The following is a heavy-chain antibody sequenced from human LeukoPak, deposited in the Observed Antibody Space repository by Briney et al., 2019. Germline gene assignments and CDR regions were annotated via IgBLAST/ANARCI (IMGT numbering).Heavy chain of an antibody. CDR3: ARERALTYYDFWSGYFGGFDY. J-gene: IGHJ4*02. Sequence: ASVKVSCKASGYTFTSYAMHWVRRAPGQRLEWMGWINAGNGDTKYSQKFQGRVTIARDTSASTAYMELSSLRSEDTAVYYCARERALTYYDFWSGYFGGFDYWGQGTLVTVSS. CDR2: INAGNGDT. CDR1: GYTFTSYA. D-gene: IGHD3-3*01. V-gene: IGHV1-3*01.